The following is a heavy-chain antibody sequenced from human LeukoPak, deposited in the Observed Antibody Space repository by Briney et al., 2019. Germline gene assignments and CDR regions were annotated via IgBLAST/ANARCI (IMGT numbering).Heavy chain of an antibody. Sequence: GGSLRLSCAASGFTFSRDWMSWVRQAPGKGLEWVADINQAGSEKFYVDSVKGRFTISRDNAKISLYLQMNSLRAEDTAVYYCARVTPGGVGSFDYWGQGTLVTVSS. CDR3: ARVTPGGVGSFDY. CDR2: INQAGSEK. V-gene: IGHV3-7*01. J-gene: IGHJ4*02. CDR1: GFTFSRDW. D-gene: IGHD3-10*01.